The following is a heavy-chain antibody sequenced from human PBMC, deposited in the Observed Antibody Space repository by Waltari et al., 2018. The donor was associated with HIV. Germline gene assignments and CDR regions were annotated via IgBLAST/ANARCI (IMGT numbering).Heavy chain of an antibody. J-gene: IGHJ4*02. D-gene: IGHD1-26*01. CDR2: IRANNRKT. V-gene: IGHV1-18*01. Sequence: QVQLVQSGAELKKPGASVKVSCKASGYTFTSYGITWVRQAPGQGLEWMGWIRANNRKTNISTPPQDRVPWTPDPSTGTSHIGLRTLRSDDTAVDYCGGGMGGGSYYPDFYFDYWGLGTLVTVSS. CDR1: GYTFTSYG. CDR3: GGGMGGGSYYPDFYFDY.